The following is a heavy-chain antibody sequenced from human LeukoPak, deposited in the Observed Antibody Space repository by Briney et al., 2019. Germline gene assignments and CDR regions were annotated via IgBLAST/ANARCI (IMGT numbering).Heavy chain of an antibody. Sequence: SETLSLTCAVSGASISGSGYYWGWIRQPPGKGLEWIGNIYYSGSTYYNPSLKSRVTISIDTSKNQFSLKLSSVTAADTAVYYCVSSSWYANYYYMDVWGKGTTVTVSS. D-gene: IGHD6-13*01. CDR3: VSSSWYANYYYMDV. CDR2: IYYSGST. J-gene: IGHJ6*03. V-gene: IGHV4-39*07. CDR1: GASISGSGYY.